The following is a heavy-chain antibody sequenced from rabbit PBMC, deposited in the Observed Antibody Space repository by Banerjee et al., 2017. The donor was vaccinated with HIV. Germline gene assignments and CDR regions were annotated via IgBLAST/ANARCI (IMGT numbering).Heavy chain of an antibody. D-gene: IGHD1-1*01. CDR2: INVITGRA. Sequence: QEQLVESGGGLVQPEGSLKLSCTASGFSFSDKAVMCWVRQAPGKGLEWIACINVITGRAVYASWAKGRFTFSKTSSTTVTLQMTSLTAADTATYFCARDTSSSFSSYGMDLWGQGTLVTVS. J-gene: IGHJ6*01. CDR1: GFSFSDKAV. CDR3: ARDTSSSFSSYGMDL. V-gene: IGHV1S45*01.